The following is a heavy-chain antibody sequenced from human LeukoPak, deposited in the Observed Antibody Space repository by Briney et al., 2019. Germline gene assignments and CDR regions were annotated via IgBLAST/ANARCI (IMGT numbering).Heavy chain of an antibody. V-gene: IGHV3-66*01. CDR2: IYSGGST. CDR3: ARVLNSGGDQDY. CDR1: GFTVSSNY. D-gene: IGHD3/OR15-3a*01. J-gene: IGHJ4*02. Sequence: GGSLRLSCAASGFTVSSNYMTWVRQAPGKGLEWVSVIYSGGSTYYADSVKGRFTISRDNSKNTLYLQMNSLRAEDTAVYYCARVLNSGGDQDYWGQGTLVTVSS.